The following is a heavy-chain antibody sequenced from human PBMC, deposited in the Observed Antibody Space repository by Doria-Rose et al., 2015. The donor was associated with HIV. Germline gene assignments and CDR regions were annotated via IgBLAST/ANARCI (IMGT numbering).Heavy chain of an antibody. J-gene: IGHJ4*02. D-gene: IGHD6-13*01. CDR1: GVSLSSPGMG. CDR3: ARIKSSRWYHKYYLDF. V-gene: IGHV2-26*01. Sequence: QVQLVQSGPVLVKPTETLTLTCTASGVSLSSPGMGVSWIRQPPGKALEWLANIFPDDERSYKTSLQSRLTISRGTSKSQVVLTMTDMDPVDTATYYCARIKSSRWYHKYYLDFWGQGTLVIVSA. CDR2: IFPDDER.